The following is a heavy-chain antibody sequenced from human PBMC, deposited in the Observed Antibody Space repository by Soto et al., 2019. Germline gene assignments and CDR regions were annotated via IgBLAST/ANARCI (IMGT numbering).Heavy chain of an antibody. CDR3: ARHKWYYYGSASYSAFDT. Sequence: SETLCLTCTVAVGSISSSSYYWGWIRQPPGKGLEWIGSIYYSGSTYYNPSLKSRVTISVDTSKNQFSLKLSSVTAADTAVYYCARHKWYYYGSASYSAFDTWGQGTMVTVSS. CDR1: VGSISSSSYY. D-gene: IGHD3-10*01. V-gene: IGHV4-39*01. CDR2: IYYSGST. J-gene: IGHJ3*02.